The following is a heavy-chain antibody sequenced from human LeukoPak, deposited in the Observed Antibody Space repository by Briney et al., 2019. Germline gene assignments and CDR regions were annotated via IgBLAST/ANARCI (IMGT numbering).Heavy chain of an antibody. CDR3: ASAKYDILTGYSDAFDI. J-gene: IGHJ3*02. CDR1: GFTFSSYS. CDR2: ISSRSSYI. Sequence: GGSLRLSCAASGFTFSSYSMNWVRQAPGKGLEWVSSISSRSSYIYYADSVKGRFTISRDNAKNSLYLQMNSLRAEDTAVYYCASAKYDILTGYSDAFDIWGQGTMVTVSS. V-gene: IGHV3-21*01. D-gene: IGHD3-9*01.